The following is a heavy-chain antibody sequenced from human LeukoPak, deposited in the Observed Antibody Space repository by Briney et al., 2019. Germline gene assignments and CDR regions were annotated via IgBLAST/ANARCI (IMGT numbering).Heavy chain of an antibody. CDR3: AEGYNPYYFDY. Sequence: SQTLSLTCTVSGGSISSGDYYWSWIRQPPGKGLEWIGNIYYSGNTYNNPSLKSRVSISVDTSKNQLSLKVSSVTAADTAVYYCAEGYNPYYFDYWGQGTLVTVSS. D-gene: IGHD1-14*01. CDR1: GGSISSGDYY. J-gene: IGHJ4*02. CDR2: IYYSGNT. V-gene: IGHV4-30-4*01.